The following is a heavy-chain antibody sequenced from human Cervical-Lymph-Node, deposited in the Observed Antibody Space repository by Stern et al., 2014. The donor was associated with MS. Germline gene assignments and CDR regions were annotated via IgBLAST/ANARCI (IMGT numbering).Heavy chain of an antibody. CDR1: GFSFGTSW. CDR2: IRQDGYDK. Sequence: EVHLVESGGGLVQPGGSLRLSCVASGFSFGTSWMSWVRQPPVRGLEWVANIRQDGYDKFYVDSVKGRFTISRDNARNSLYLQMNSLTVADTAVYYCARDRRAFLDYWGQGTHVAVSS. J-gene: IGHJ4*02. V-gene: IGHV3-7*01. CDR3: ARDRRAFLDY. D-gene: IGHD2/OR15-2a*01.